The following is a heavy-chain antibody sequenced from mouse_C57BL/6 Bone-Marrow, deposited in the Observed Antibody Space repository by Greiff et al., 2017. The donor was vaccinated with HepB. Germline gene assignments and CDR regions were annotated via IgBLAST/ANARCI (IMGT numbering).Heavy chain of an antibody. D-gene: IGHD1-1*02. CDR1: GYTFTDYN. J-gene: IGHJ1*03. CDR2: INPNNGGT. Sequence: EVQLVESGPELVKPGASVKIPCKASGYTFTDYNMAWVKQSHGKSLEWIGDINPNNGGTIYNQKFKGKATLTVDKSSSTAYMELRSLTSEDTAVYYCARRDYRYFDVWGTGTTVTVAS. CDR3: ARRDYRYFDV. V-gene: IGHV1-18*01.